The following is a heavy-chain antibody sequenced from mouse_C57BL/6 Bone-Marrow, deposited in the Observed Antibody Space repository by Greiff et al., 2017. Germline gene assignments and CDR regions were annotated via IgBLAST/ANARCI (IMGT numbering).Heavy chain of an antibody. CDR2: INPNYGTT. J-gene: IGHJ1*03. D-gene: IGHD2-3*01. V-gene: IGHV1-39*01. CDR1: GYSFTDYN. Sequence: VQLKESGPELVKPGASVKISCKASGYSFTDYNMNWVKQSNGKSLEWIGVINPNYGTTSYNQKFKGQATLTVDQSSSTAYMQLNSLTSEDSAVYYCARSGDGYYWYFDVWGTGTTVTVSS. CDR3: ARSGDGYYWYFDV.